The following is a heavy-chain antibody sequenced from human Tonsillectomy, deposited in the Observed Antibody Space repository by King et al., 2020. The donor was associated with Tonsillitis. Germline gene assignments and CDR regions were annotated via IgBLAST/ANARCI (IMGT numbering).Heavy chain of an antibody. D-gene: IGHD1-26*01. CDR2: ISWNTGSI. V-gene: IGHV3-9*01. CDR3: VKAAALRELLGLFEY. Sequence: VQLVESGGGLVQPGRSLRLSCAASGFTFDDYAMHWVRQAPGKGLEWVSGISWNTGSIGYADSVKGRFTISRDNAKNSLYLQMNSLRAEDTALYYCVKAAALRELLGLFEYWGQGTLVTVSS. CDR1: GFTFDDYA. J-gene: IGHJ4*02.